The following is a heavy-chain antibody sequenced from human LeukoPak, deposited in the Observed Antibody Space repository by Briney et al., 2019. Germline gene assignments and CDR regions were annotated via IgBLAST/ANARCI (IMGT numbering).Heavy chain of an antibody. CDR3: VKGLGYCSGGSCYSGFDC. D-gene: IGHD2-15*01. Sequence: GGSLRLSCSASGFTFSSYAMHWVRQAPGKGLEYVSAISSNGGSTYYADSVKGRFTISRDNSKNTLYLQMSSLRAEDTAVYYCVKGLGYCSGGSCYSGFDCWGQGTLVTVSS. V-gene: IGHV3-64D*06. CDR1: GFTFSSYA. CDR2: ISSNGGST. J-gene: IGHJ4*02.